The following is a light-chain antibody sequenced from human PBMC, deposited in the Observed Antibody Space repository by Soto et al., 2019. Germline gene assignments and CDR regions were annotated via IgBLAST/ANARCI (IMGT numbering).Light chain of an antibody. J-gene: IGKJ4*01. V-gene: IGKV3-15*01. CDR3: QQYKDWPLT. Sequence: EIVMTQSPATLSVSPVERATLSCRASQSVSSTFAWYQQKPGQAPRLLIYGASTRATGIPARFSGSGSGTEFTLTISSLQSEDFALYYCQQYKDWPLTFGGGTKVDIK. CDR1: QSVSST. CDR2: GAS.